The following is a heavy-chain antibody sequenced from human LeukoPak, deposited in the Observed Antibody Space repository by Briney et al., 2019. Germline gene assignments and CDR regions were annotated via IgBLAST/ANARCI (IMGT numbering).Heavy chain of an antibody. CDR3: AKAKRTLAPGGY. J-gene: IGHJ4*02. V-gene: IGHV3-23*01. CDR1: GFTFNSYA. Sequence: GGSLRLSCAASGFTFNSYAMGCVPQAPEKGLEWVSAISGSGDSTYYADSVKGRFTISRDNSKNTLYLQMNSLRAEDTAVYYCAKAKRTLAPGGYWGQGTLVTVSS. D-gene: IGHD3-10*01. CDR2: ISGSGDST.